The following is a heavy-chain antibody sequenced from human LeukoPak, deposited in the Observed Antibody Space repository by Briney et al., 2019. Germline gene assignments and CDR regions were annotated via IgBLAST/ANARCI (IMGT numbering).Heavy chain of an antibody. V-gene: IGHV3-21*01. CDR3: ARAGGSTVSHSDY. Sequence: GGSLRLSSAASGFTFSSYSMNWILQAPGKGLEWVSSISSSTSYIYYADSVKGRFTISKDNAKNSLYLQMNSLRAEDTAVYYCARAGGSTVSHSDYWGQGTLVTVSS. CDR1: GFTFSSYS. CDR2: ISSSTSYI. D-gene: IGHD4-17*01. J-gene: IGHJ4*02.